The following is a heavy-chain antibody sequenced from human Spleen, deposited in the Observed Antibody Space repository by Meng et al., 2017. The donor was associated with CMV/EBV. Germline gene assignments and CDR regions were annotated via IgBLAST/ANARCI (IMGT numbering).Heavy chain of an antibody. CDR3: ARGSGADMVATGDFDF. CDR2: IYSGGRT. Sequence: GGSLRLSCAASGFTVSDNYMGWVRQAPGKGLEWVSGIYSGGRTFYADSVKGRFTISRDNGKNTLLLQMNSLRPEDTAVYYCARGSGADMVATGDFDFWGQGTLVTVSS. J-gene: IGHJ4*02. CDR1: GFTVSDNY. V-gene: IGHV3-66*02. D-gene: IGHD5-12*01.